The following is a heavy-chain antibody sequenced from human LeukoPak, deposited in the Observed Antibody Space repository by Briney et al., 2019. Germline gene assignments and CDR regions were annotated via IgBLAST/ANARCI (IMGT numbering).Heavy chain of an antibody. J-gene: IGHJ4*02. CDR1: GGSISSYY. D-gene: IGHD6-13*01. CDR3: ARGKLVPGREDFDY. V-gene: IGHV4-30-4*01. CDR2: IYYSGST. Sequence: SETLSLTCTVSGGSISSYYWSWIRQPPGKGLEWIGYIYYSGSTYYNPSLKSRVTISVDTSKNQFSLKLSSVTAADTAVYYCARGKLVPGREDFDYWGQGTLVTVSS.